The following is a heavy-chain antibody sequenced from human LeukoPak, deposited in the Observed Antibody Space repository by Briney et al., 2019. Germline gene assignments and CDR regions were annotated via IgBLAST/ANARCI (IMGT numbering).Heavy chain of an antibody. CDR2: ISSSSSYI. D-gene: IGHD5-12*01. Sequence: PGGSLRLSCAASGFTFSSYSMNWVRQAPGKGLEWVSSISSSSSYIYYADSVKGRFTISRDNAKNSLYLQMNSLRAEDTAVYYCARDSGFSYSGYDSGNSWGQGTLVTVSS. V-gene: IGHV3-21*01. CDR1: GFTFSSYS. J-gene: IGHJ4*02. CDR3: ARDSGFSYSGYDSGNS.